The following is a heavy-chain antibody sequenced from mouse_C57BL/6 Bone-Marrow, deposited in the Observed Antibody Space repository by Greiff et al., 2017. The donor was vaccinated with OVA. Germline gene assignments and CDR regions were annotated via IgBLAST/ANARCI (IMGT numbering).Heavy chain of an antibody. D-gene: IGHD3-2*02. Sequence: EVQLQQSGPELVKPGASVKISCKASGYTFTDYYMNWVKQSHGKSLEWIGDINPNNGGTSYNQKFKGKATLTVDKSSSTAYMELRSLTSEDSAVYYCAVTAQAFAYWGQGTLVTVSA. CDR2: INPNNGGT. V-gene: IGHV1-26*01. CDR1: GYTFTDYY. J-gene: IGHJ3*01. CDR3: AVTAQAFAY.